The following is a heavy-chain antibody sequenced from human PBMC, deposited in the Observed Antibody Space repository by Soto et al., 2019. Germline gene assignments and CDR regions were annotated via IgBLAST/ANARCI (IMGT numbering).Heavy chain of an antibody. CDR3: VKSRGGNNFDFFD. CDR1: GFTFSSYS. J-gene: IGHJ4*02. D-gene: IGHD5-12*01. Sequence: GGSLRLSCAASGFTFSSYSMNWVRQAPGEGLEYVSGIRGNGDPPFYADSVKGRFTISRDNSKNTLYLQMSSLSADDTAVYYCVKSRGGNNFDFFDWGQGALVTVSS. CDR2: IRGNGDPP. V-gene: IGHV3-64D*06.